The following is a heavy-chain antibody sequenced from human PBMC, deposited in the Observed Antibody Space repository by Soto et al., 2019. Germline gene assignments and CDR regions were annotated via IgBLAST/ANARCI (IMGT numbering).Heavy chain of an antibody. J-gene: IGHJ4*02. Sequence: QVQLVQSGAELRKPGASVKVSCKASGYSFSSYGINWVRQAPGQGLEWMGWINTYNGNRNDAQKLEDRVTITTATSTNTVYMELRSLKSDDTAIYYCARDRLRGYDSSGFYSWGQGTLVTVSS. V-gene: IGHV1-18*01. CDR3: ARDRLRGYDSSGFYS. CDR1: GYSFSSYG. CDR2: INTYNGNR. D-gene: IGHD3-22*01.